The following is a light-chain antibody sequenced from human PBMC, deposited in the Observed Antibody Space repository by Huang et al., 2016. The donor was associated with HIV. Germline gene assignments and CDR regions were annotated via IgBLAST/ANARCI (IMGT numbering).Light chain of an antibody. Sequence: EIVMTQSPATLSVSPGERVTLSCRANRSVSTNLAWYQQRPGQAPRLLMYGSSTRAPGIPARFSGSGSGTDFSLTISSLQSEDFALYYCHQYNNWLLSFGGGTRVDI. CDR1: RSVSTN. CDR2: GSS. V-gene: IGKV3-15*01. J-gene: IGKJ4*01. CDR3: HQYNNWLLS.